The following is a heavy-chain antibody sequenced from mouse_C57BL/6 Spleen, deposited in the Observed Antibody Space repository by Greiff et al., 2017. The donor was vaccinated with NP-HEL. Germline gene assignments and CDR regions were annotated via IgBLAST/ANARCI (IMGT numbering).Heavy chain of an antibody. J-gene: IGHJ4*01. CDR2: IDPSDSYT. CDR1: GYTFTSYW. D-gene: IGHD1-1*01. V-gene: IGHV1-69*01. CDR3: AREGPITTVVAKDYAMDY. Sequence: QVQLKQSGAELVMPGASVKLSCKASGYTFTSYWMHWVKQRPGQGLEWIGEIDPSDSYTNYNQKFKGKSTLTVDKSSSTAYMQLSSLTSEDSAVYYCAREGPITTVVAKDYAMDYWGQGTSVTVSS.